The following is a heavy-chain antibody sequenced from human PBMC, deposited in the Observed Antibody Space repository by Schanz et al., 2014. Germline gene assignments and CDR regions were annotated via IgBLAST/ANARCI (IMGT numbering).Heavy chain of an antibody. D-gene: IGHD3-10*01. CDR3: ASGVHVSSLQKGLQF. CDR1: GFSFSSYS. CDR2: IDGKSTTV. Sequence: DLEESGGGLIQRGESLRLSCSASGFSFSSYSMNWVRQAPGKGLEWLSYIDGKSTTVYYADSVKGRVTISRDNAKNSVSLQMRRLRVEDTAVYYCASGVHVSSLQKGLQFWGRGTLVIVSS. V-gene: IGHV3-48*01. J-gene: IGHJ1*01.